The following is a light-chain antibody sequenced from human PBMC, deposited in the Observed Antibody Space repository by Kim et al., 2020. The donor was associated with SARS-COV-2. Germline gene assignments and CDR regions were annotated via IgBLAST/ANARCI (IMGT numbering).Light chain of an antibody. CDR3: AAWDDSLSGVV. J-gene: IGLJ2*01. CDR2: RNY. Sequence: QSVLTQPPSASGTPGQRVTISCSGSSSNIGSNSVYWYQQLPGTAPKLLIYRNYQRPSGVPARFSGSKSGTSASLAISGLRSEDEADYYCAAWDDSLSGVVFGGGTQLTVL. V-gene: IGLV1-47*01. CDR1: SSNIGSNS.